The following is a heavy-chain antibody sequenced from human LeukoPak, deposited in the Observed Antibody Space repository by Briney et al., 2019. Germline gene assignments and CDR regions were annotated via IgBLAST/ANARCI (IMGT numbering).Heavy chain of an antibody. CDR2: IGSTGINT. J-gene: IGHJ4*02. CDR1: GFTFSGYA. Sequence: GGSLRLSCAASGFTFSGYAMSWVRQAPGKGPEWVSTIGSTGINTFYADSVKGRFTVSRDNSKNTLSLQMNSLRDEDTAVYYCAKRSPNGGGDFDYWGLGSVVSVSS. V-gene: IGHV3-23*05. D-gene: IGHD2-8*01. CDR3: AKRSPNGGGDFDY.